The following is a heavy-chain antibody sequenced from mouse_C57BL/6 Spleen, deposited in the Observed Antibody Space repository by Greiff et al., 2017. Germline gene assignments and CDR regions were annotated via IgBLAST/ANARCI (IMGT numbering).Heavy chain of an antibody. J-gene: IGHJ2*01. CDR3: ARSDSLFDY. CDR2: IDPSDSYT. V-gene: IGHV1-59*01. Sequence: QVQLQQPGAELVRPGTSVKLSCKASGYTFTSYWMHWVKQRPGQGLEWIGVIDPSDSYTNYNQKFKGKATLTVDTSSSTAYMQLSSLTSEDSAVYYGARSDSLFDYWGQGTTPTVSS. CDR1: GYTFTSYW.